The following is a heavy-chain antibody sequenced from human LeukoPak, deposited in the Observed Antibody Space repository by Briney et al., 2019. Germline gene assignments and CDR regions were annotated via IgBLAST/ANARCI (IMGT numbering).Heavy chain of an antibody. Sequence: SGGSLRLSCAASGFTVSSNYMNWVRQAPGKGLEWISNIRTTAEGAKYAYYADSVKGRVTISRDDGENTLYLHMNSLRDDDTAVYYCATDQRYAFDYWGQGILVTVSS. CDR1: GFTVSSNY. J-gene: IGHJ4*02. CDR3: ATDQRYAFDY. V-gene: IGHV3-48*02. D-gene: IGHD3-9*01. CDR2: IRTTAEGAKYA.